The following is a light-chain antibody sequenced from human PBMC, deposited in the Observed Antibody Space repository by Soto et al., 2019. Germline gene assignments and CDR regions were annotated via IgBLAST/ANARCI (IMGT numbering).Light chain of an antibody. CDR3: QQYGNSPPVYT. V-gene: IGKV3-20*01. CDR1: QSGRDMY. J-gene: IGKJ2*01. CDR2: GVS. Sequence: EIVLTQSPGTLSLSPGERATLSCRASQSGRDMYLAWYQQKPGQPPRLLIYGVSSRAYGIPDRFSGSGSGTDFTLTISRLEPEDFAVYYCQQYGNSPPVYTFGQGTKLEIK.